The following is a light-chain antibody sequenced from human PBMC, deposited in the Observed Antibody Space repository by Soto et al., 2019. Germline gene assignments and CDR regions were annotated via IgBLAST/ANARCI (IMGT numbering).Light chain of an antibody. CDR1: QSISSY. Sequence: DIQMTQSPSSLSASVGERVTITCRASQSISSYLSWYQQKPGKAPKLLIYAASSLESGVPTRFSGSGSGTDFTLAISSLQPEDFATYYCQHSHSTPITFGQGTRLEIK. CDR2: AAS. CDR3: QHSHSTPIT. J-gene: IGKJ5*01. V-gene: IGKV1-39*01.